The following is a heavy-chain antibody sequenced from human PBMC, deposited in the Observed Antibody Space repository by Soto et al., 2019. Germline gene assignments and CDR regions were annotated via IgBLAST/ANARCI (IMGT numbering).Heavy chain of an antibody. CDR1: GGSISSGDYY. Sequence: SETLSLTCTVSGGSISSGDYYWSWIRQPPGKGLEWIGYIYYSGSTYYNPSLKSRVTISVDTSKNQFSLKLSSVTAADTAVYYCARDKNSYYYDSSGPVWFDPWGQGTLVTVS. J-gene: IGHJ5*02. D-gene: IGHD3-22*01. V-gene: IGHV4-30-4*01. CDR3: ARDKNSYYYDSSGPVWFDP. CDR2: IYYSGST.